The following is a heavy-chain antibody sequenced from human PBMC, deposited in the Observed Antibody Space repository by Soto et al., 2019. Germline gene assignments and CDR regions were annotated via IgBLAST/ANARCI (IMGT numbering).Heavy chain of an antibody. Sequence: ASVKVSCKASGYTFTSYGISWVRQAPGQGLEWMGWISAYNGNTNYAQKLQGRVTMTTDTSTSTAYMELRSLRSDDTAVYYCAREWVVPAAMPPTLDYWGQGTLVTVSS. CDR2: ISAYNGNT. D-gene: IGHD2-2*01. CDR1: GYTFTSYG. J-gene: IGHJ4*02. V-gene: IGHV1-18*01. CDR3: AREWVVPAAMPPTLDY.